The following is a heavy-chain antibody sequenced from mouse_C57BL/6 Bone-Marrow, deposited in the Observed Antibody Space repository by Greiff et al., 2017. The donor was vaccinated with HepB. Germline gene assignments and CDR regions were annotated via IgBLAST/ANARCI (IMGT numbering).Heavy chain of an antibody. D-gene: IGHD3-2*02. CDR2: INPSDSDT. V-gene: IGHV1-74*01. Sequence: QVQLQQPGAELVKPGASVKVSCKASGYTFTSYWIHWVKQRPGQGLEWIGRINPSDSDTNYNQKFKGKATLTVDKSSSTAYMQLSSLTSEDSAVYDGANAQAFYALDYWGQGTSVTVAS. CDR3: ANAQAFYALDY. CDR1: GYTFTSYW. J-gene: IGHJ4*01.